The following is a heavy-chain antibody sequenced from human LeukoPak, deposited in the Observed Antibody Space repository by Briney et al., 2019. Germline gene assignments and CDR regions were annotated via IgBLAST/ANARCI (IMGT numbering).Heavy chain of an antibody. D-gene: IGHD3-9*01. CDR1: GYTFTSYG. CDR2: ISAYNGNT. Sequence: ASVKVFCKASGYTFTSYGISWVRQAPGQGLEWMGWISAYNGNTNYAQKLQGRVTMTTDTSTSTAYMELRSLRSDDTAVYYCARDRGYFDWSPFSLHWFDPWGQGTLVTVSS. CDR3: ARDRGYFDWSPFSLHWFDP. V-gene: IGHV1-18*01. J-gene: IGHJ5*02.